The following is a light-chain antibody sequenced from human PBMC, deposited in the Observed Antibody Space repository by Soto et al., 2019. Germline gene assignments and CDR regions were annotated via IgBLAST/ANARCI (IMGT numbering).Light chain of an antibody. CDR3: QQYGSSPGYT. CDR1: QSVRSSY. Sequence: EIVLTQSPDTLSLSPGERATLSCRASQSVRSSYLAWYQQRPGQAPRLLIYGASSRATGIPDRFSGDGSGTDVTLTISRLEPEDFAVYYCQQYGSSPGYTFGQGTKLEIK. CDR2: GAS. V-gene: IGKV3-20*01. J-gene: IGKJ2*01.